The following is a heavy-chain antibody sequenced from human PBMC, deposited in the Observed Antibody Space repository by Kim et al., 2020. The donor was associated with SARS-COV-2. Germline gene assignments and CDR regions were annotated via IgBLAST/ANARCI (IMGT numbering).Heavy chain of an antibody. J-gene: IGHJ4*02. D-gene: IGHD3-22*01. V-gene: IGHV3-72*01. CDR2: TRNKANSYTT. CDR1: GFTFSDHY. Sequence: GGSLRLSCAASGFTFSDHYMDWVRQAPGKGLECVGRTRNKANSYTTEYAASVKGRFTISRDESKNSLYLQMNSLKTEDTAVYYCARSPYYYDLWGQGTLVTVSS. CDR3: ARSPYYYDL.